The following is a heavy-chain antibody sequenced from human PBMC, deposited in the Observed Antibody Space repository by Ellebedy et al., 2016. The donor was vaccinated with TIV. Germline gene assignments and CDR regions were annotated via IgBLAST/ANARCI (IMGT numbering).Heavy chain of an antibody. CDR2: INPSGGST. CDR1: GYTFTSYY. V-gene: IGHV1-46*04. Sequence: ASVKVSCKASGYTFTSYYMHWVRQAPGQGLEWMGIINPSGGSTSYAQKLQGRVTMTRDTSTSTVYMELSSLRSEDTAVYYCASFRGAYSNYEIDYYYYGMDVWGQGTTVTVSS. CDR3: ASFRGAYSNYEIDYYYYGMDV. J-gene: IGHJ6*02. D-gene: IGHD4-11*01.